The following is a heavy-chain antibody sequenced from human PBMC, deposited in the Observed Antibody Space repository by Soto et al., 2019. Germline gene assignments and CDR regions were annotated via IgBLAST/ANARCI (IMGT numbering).Heavy chain of an antibody. V-gene: IGHV1-69*13. CDR1: GGTFSSYA. CDR3: AGGYYYDSSGYYYPKKFYYGMDV. Sequence: ASVKVSCKASGGTFSSYAISWVRQAPGQGLEWMGGIIPIFGTANYAQKFQGRVTITADESTSTAYMELSSLRSEDTAVYYCAGGYYYDSSGYYYPKKFYYGMDVWGQGTTVTVSS. CDR2: IIPIFGTA. J-gene: IGHJ6*02. D-gene: IGHD3-22*01.